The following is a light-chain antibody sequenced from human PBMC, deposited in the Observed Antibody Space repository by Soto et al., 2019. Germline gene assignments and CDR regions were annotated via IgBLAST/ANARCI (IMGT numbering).Light chain of an antibody. CDR3: QQYGSSPYT. J-gene: IGKJ2*01. V-gene: IGKV3-20*01. CDR2: DAS. CDR1: QSIRNF. Sequence: EIVFTQSPGTLSFSPGERATLSFRASQSIRNFLAWYQQKPGQAPRLLIYDASNRATGIPARFSGSGSGTDFTLTISRLEPEDFAVYYCQQYGSSPYTFGLGTKVDIK.